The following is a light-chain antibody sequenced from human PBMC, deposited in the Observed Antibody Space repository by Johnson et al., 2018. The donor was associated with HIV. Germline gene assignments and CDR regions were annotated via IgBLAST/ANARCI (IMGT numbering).Light chain of an antibody. V-gene: IGLV1-51*01. CDR1: SSNIGNNY. J-gene: IGLJ1*01. CDR3: GTWASSLRKV. CDR2: DNN. Sequence: QSVLTQPPSVSAAPGQKVTISCSGSSSNIGNNYVSWYQQLPGTAPKLLIYDNNKRPSGIPDRFSGSKSGTSATLGITGLQTGDEADYYCGTWASSLRKVFGPGTKVTVL.